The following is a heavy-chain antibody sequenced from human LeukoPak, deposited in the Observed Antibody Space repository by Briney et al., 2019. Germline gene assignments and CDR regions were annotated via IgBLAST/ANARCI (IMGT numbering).Heavy chain of an antibody. CDR2: IWYDGSNK. CDR1: GFTFTSYA. Sequence: PGGSLRLSCAASGFTFTSYAMHWVRQAPGKGLEWVAVIWYDGSNKYYADSVKGRFTISRDNSKKTLYLQMNSLRADDAAVYYCARDLRLWGQGTLVTVSS. CDR3: ARDLRL. J-gene: IGHJ4*02. V-gene: IGHV3-33*01.